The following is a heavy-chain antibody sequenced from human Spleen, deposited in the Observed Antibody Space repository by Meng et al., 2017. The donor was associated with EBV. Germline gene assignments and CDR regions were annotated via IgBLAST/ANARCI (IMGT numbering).Heavy chain of an antibody. D-gene: IGHD6-13*01. CDR2: IYYAGRS. J-gene: IGHJ4*02. CDR3: SRSVGAAGPDY. CDR1: GVVITNSNW. V-gene: IGHV4-4*02. Sequence: ERSWQGRGKAYGTLSLICVAPGVVITNSNWWNWVRKRPGRGLDWSGEIYYAGRSNYNPCLKSRASLSVDKSKNPFSLKLTSMTDADTAVYYCSRSVGAAGPDYWGQGTLVTVSS.